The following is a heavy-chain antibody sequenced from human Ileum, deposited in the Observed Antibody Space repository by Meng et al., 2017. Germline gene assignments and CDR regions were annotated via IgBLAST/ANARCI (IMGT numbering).Heavy chain of an antibody. CDR1: SGSISSNTY. D-gene: IGHD4-23*01. J-gene: IGHJ4*02. CDR2: ISHSGSA. V-gene: IGHV4-4*02. CDR3: AKHGGYSQDF. Sequence: QWRESGPGLGSPSGTLSSTCAVFSGSISSNTYWSWVRQPPGKGLEWIGQISHSGSAYYNPSLKSRVTMSVDKSKSQFSLMLTSVTAADTAIYYCAKHGGYSQDFWGQGTLVTVSS.